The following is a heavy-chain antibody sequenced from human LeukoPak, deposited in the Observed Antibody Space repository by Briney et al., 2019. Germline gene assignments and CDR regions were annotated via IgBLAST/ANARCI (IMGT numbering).Heavy chain of an antibody. J-gene: IGHJ5*02. CDR3: ARDKMVRGVIITRFDP. Sequence: ASETLSLTCAVYGGSFSGYYWSWIRQPPGKGLEWIGEINHSGSTNYNPSLKSRVTISVDTSKNQFSLKLSSVTAADTAVYYCARDKMVRGVIITRFDPWGQGTLVTVSS. CDR1: GGSFSGYY. CDR2: INHSGST. D-gene: IGHD3-10*01. V-gene: IGHV4-34*01.